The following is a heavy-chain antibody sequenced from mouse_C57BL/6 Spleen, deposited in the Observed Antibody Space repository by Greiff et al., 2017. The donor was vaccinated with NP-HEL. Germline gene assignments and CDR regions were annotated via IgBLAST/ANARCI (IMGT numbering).Heavy chain of an antibody. CDR1: GYAFSSSW. CDR3: ARGGDGSCWAY. V-gene: IGHV1-82*01. CDR2: IYPGDGDT. Sequence: QVQLKESGPELVKPGASVKISCKASGYAFSSSWMNWVKQRPGKGLEWIGRIYPGDGDTNYNGKFKGQATLTADKSSSTAYMQLSSLTSEDSAVYFCARGGDGSCWAYWGQGTLVTVSA. J-gene: IGHJ3*01. D-gene: IGHD1-1*01.